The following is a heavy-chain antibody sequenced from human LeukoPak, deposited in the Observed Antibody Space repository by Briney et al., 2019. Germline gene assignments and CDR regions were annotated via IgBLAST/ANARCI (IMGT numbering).Heavy chain of an antibody. CDR1: GFTFSSYA. CDR2: IKQDETEI. Sequence: PGGSLRLSCAASGFTFSSYAMHWVRQAPGKGLEWVANIKQDETEIYYADSVKGRFTISRDNAKRSLYLQMNILRVEDTAVYYCARLNWDDGEVSGFDQWGQGILVTVSS. J-gene: IGHJ5*02. V-gene: IGHV3-7*01. D-gene: IGHD1-26*01. CDR3: ARLNWDDGEVSGFDQ.